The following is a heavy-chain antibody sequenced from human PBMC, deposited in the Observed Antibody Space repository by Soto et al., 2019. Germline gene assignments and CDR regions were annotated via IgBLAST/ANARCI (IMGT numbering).Heavy chain of an antibody. Sequence: SEALSQSCSFSGGAIVSSSYHWRWSLQPPGKGLEWIGSIYYSGSTYYNPSLKSRVTISVDTSKNQFSLKLSSVTAADTAVYYCARGVSYYDFWSGYYNGYYYYMDVWGKGTTVT. CDR2: IYYSGST. CDR1: GGAIVSSSYH. CDR3: ARGVSYYDFWSGYYNGYYYYMDV. V-gene: IGHV4-39*01. D-gene: IGHD3-3*01. J-gene: IGHJ6*03.